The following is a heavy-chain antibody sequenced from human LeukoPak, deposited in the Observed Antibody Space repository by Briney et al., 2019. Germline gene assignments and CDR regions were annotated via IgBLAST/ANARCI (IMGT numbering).Heavy chain of an antibody. CDR2: ISSSSSYI. Sequence: KAGGSLRLSCAASGFTFSSYGMHWVRQAPGKGLEWVSSISSSSSYIYYADSVKGRFTISRDNAKNSLYLQMNSLRAEDTAVYYCASGVSSTSCYVDYWGQGTLVTVSS. J-gene: IGHJ4*02. CDR3: ASGVSSTSCYVDY. D-gene: IGHD2-2*01. CDR1: GFTFSSYG. V-gene: IGHV3-21*01.